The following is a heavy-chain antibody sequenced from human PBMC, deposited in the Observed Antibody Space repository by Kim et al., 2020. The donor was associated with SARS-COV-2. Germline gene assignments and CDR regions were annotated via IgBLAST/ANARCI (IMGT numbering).Heavy chain of an antibody. D-gene: IGHD3-22*01. Sequence: GGSLRLSCAASGFTFSSYSMNWVRQAPGKGLEWVSSISSSSSYIYYADSVKGRFTISRDNAKNSLYLQMNSLRAEDTAVYYCARVDMIVLVITFLHFDYWGMKTLLSVSS. CDR2: ISSSSSYI. CDR3: ARVDMIVLVITFLHFDY. J-gene: IGHJ4*02. CDR1: GFTFSSYS. V-gene: IGHV3-21*01.